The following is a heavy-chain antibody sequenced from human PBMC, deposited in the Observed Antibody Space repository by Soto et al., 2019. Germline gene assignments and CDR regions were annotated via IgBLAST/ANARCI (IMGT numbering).Heavy chain of an antibody. D-gene: IGHD3-9*01. V-gene: IGHV4-39*01. CDR1: GGSISSSSYY. CDR3: ARRGYDILAIDYYYYMDV. CDR2: IYYSGST. Sequence: SETLSLTCTVSGGSISSSSYYWGWIRQPPGKGLEWIGSIYYSGSTYYNPSLKSRVTISVDTSKNQFSLKLSSVTAADTAAYYFARRGYDILAIDYYYYMDVWGKGTTVTVSS. J-gene: IGHJ6*03.